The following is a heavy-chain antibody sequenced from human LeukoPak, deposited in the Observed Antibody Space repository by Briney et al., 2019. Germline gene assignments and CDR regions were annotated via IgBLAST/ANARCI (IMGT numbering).Heavy chain of an antibody. Sequence: ASVKVSCKASGYTFNNYGISWVRQAPGQGLEWMGWISPYNSNTNYAQKLQGRVTMTMDTSTSTAYMELTSLTSDDTAVYYCARAAYYDSSGPYYWGKGTTVTISS. J-gene: IGHJ6*04. CDR1: GYTFNNYG. CDR3: ARAAYYDSSGPYY. CDR2: ISPYNSNT. V-gene: IGHV1-18*01. D-gene: IGHD3-22*01.